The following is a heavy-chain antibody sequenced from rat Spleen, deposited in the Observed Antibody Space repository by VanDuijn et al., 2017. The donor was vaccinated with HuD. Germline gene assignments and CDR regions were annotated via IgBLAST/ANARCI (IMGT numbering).Heavy chain of an antibody. Sequence: VQLVESGGGLVQPGKSLKLSCSASGFTFSSYVMHWIRQAPGKGLDWVAYISSSSGTVYADAVKGRFTISRDNAKNTLYLQLDSLKSEDTGIYYCARNDYPGPRGDYWGQGVMVTVSS. J-gene: IGHJ2*01. CDR2: ISSSSGT. D-gene: IGHD1-4*01. CDR3: ARNDYPGPRGDY. V-gene: IGHV5-62*01. CDR1: GFTFSSYV.